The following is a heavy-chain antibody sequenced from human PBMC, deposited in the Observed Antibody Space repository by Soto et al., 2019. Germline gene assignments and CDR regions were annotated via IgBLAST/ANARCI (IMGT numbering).Heavy chain of an antibody. CDR2: IYSGRST. J-gene: IGHJ3*02. Sequence: EVQLVESGGGLVQPGGSLRLSCVASGFAASGHYMNWVRQSPDQGLEWVSVIYSGRSTYYADSVKGRFTISRDDSKNTLYLQMGSLRREDTAVYYCARANDFNAFDMWGRGAVVTVSS. CDR1: GFAASGHY. D-gene: IGHD2-21*02. V-gene: IGHV3-53*01. CDR3: ARANDFNAFDM.